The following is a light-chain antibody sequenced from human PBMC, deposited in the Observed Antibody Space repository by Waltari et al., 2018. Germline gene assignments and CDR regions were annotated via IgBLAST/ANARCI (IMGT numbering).Light chain of an antibody. V-gene: IGLV2-14*03. CDR3: SSYTNSGTYV. J-gene: IGLJ1*01. Sequence: QSALTQAASVSGSPGQSITISCTGASSDVGGYKSVSWYQQHPGKAPKVMLSYVTNRPSGVSNRFSGSKSGNTASLTISGLQAEDEADYYCSSYTNSGTYVFGTGTKVTVL. CDR1: SSDVGGYKS. CDR2: YVT.